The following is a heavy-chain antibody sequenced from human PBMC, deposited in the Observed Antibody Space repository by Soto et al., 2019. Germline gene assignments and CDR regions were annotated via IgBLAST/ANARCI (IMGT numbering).Heavy chain of an antibody. V-gene: IGHV1-69*13. J-gene: IGHJ5*02. CDR3: ARAQHIVVVTANNCFDA. CDR1: GGTFSSYA. Sequence: SVNVSCKASGGTFSSYAISWVLQAPGQGLEWMGGIIPIFGTANYAQKFQGRVTITADESTSTAYMELSRLRSEDTAVYYCARAQHIVVVTANNCFDAWGQGTLVTVSS. D-gene: IGHD2-21*02. CDR2: IIPIFGTA.